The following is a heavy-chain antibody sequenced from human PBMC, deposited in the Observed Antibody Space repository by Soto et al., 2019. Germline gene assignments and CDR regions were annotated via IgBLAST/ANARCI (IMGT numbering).Heavy chain of an antibody. CDR3: AKDEQWLASCMDV. Sequence: QVQLVESGGGVVQPGRSLRLSCAASGFTFSSYGMHWVRQAPGKGLEWVAVISYDGSNKYYADSVKGRFTISRDNSKNTLYLQMSSLRAEDTAVYYCAKDEQWLASCMDVW. D-gene: IGHD6-19*01. CDR1: GFTFSSYG. V-gene: IGHV3-30*18. CDR2: ISYDGSNK. J-gene: IGHJ6*01.